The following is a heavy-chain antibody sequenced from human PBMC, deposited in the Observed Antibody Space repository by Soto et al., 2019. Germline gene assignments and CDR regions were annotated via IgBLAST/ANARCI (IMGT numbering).Heavy chain of an antibody. CDR1: GFTFNNHN. D-gene: IGHD4-17*01. J-gene: IGHJ4*02. CDR3: ASDLYGDYAKDS. Sequence: EVQLVESGGGLVQPGGSLRLSCAASGFTFNNHNMNWVRQAPGKGLEWVSFISSRSLTIYYADSVKGRFTISRDNNKNSLYLQMNSLRAEDTAVYYCASDLYGDYAKDSWGQGTRVTVSS. CDR2: ISSRSLTI. V-gene: IGHV3-48*01.